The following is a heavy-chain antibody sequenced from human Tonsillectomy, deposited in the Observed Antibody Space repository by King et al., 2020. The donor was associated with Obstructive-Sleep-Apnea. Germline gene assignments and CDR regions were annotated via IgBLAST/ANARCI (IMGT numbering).Heavy chain of an antibody. D-gene: IGHD3-10*01. Sequence: QLVQSGPEVKNRGASVTVSCGSSGYTLANYGISWVRQAPGHEPEWVGWSSFYSGNIKDAQRFQGRLSMSTEGATSTVYMELRGLTSDDTAVYYCARDELEYITMYRESYTWFGPWGQGTLVTVSS. J-gene: IGHJ5*02. CDR3: ARDELEYITMYRESYTWFGP. CDR2: SSFYSGNI. CDR1: GYTLANYG. V-gene: IGHV1-18*01.